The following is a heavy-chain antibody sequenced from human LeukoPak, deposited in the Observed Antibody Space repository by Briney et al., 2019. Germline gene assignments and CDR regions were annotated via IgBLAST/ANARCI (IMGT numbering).Heavy chain of an antibody. CDR2: IYSGGST. CDR1: GITVTSNH. Sequence: GGSLRLSGAASGITVTSNHMSWVRQAPGKELEWVSVIYSGGSTYYADSVKGRFTISRDNSKNTLYLQMDSLRTEDTAVYFCAKLYNYGYINWGQGTLVTVSS. V-gene: IGHV3-66*01. CDR3: AKLYNYGYIN. D-gene: IGHD5-18*01. J-gene: IGHJ4*02.